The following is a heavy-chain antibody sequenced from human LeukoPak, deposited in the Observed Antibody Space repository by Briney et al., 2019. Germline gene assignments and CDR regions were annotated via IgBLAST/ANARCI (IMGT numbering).Heavy chain of an antibody. Sequence: SETLSLTCTVSGASISSYYWSWIRQPPGKGLEWIGYIYYSGSTNYNPSLKSRVTISVDTSKNQFSLKLSSVAAADTAVYYCARDSDSYSGSFDFDYWGQGTLVTVSS. V-gene: IGHV4-59*01. CDR1: GASISSYY. CDR2: IYYSGST. J-gene: IGHJ4*02. CDR3: ARDSDSYSGSFDFDY. D-gene: IGHD1-26*01.